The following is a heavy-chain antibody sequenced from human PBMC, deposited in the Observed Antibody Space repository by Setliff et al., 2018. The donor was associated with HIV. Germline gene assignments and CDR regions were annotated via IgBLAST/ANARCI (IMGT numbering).Heavy chain of an antibody. CDR3: AGTRITIFGVPGRDNAFDI. CDR1: GYTFTSYG. J-gene: IGHJ3*02. V-gene: IGHV1-18*01. D-gene: IGHD3-3*01. Sequence: ASVKVSCKASGYTFTSYGISWVRQAPGQGLEWMGWISAYNGNTNYAQKLQGRVTMTTDTSTSTAYMELRSLRSDDTAVYYCAGTRITIFGVPGRDNAFDIWGQGTMVTVSS. CDR2: ISAYNGNT.